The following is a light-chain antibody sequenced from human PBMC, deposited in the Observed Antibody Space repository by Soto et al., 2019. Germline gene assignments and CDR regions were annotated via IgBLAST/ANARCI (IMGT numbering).Light chain of an antibody. J-gene: IGKJ1*01. CDR2: AAS. V-gene: IGKV3-15*01. Sequence: EIVMTQSPATLSVSPGERVTLSCRASQSVSRNLAWYQQKPGQAPRLLIYAASNRATGIPARFSGSGSGTEFTLTISSLQSEDFAVYYCQQYWTFGQGTKVEIK. CDR1: QSVSRN. CDR3: QQYWT.